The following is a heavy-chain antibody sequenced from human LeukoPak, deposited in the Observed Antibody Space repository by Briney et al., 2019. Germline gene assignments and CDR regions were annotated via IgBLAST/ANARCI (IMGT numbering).Heavy chain of an antibody. CDR1: GFTFTAYY. D-gene: IGHD3-10*01. V-gene: IGHV1-2*02. CDR3: ARDGYGSGSYQDY. J-gene: IGHJ4*02. Sequence: ASVKVSCKASGFTFTAYYMHWVRQAPGQGLEWMGWINPNSGGTNYAQKFQGRVTMTRDTSISTAYMELSRLRSDDTAVYYCARDGYGSGSYQDYWGQGTLVTVSS. CDR2: INPNSGGT.